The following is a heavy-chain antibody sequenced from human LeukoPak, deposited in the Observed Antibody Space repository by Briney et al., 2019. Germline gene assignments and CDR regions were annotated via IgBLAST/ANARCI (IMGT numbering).Heavy chain of an antibody. CDR2: IYTSGST. CDR1: GGSISSYY. Sequence: PSETLSLTCTVSGGSISSYYWSWIRQPAGKGLEWIGRIYTSGSTNYNPSLKSRVTMSVDTSKNQFSLKLSSVTAADTAVYYWERDVRGYSGYALDYWGQGTLVTVSS. D-gene: IGHD5-12*01. V-gene: IGHV4-4*07. J-gene: IGHJ4*02. CDR3: ERDVRGYSGYALDY.